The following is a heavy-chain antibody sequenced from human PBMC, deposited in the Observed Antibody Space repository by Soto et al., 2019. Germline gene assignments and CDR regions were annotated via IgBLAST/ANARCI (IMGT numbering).Heavy chain of an antibody. V-gene: IGHV3-30*03. CDR1: GFTSSSYG. D-gene: IGHD6-19*01. CDR3: ATVSSGWYYFDY. CDR2: ISYDGSNK. Sequence: PGGSLRLSCAASGFTSSSYGMHWVRQAPGKGLEWVAVISYDGSNKYYADSVKGRVTMTEDTSTDTAYMELSSLRSEDTAVYYCATVSSGWYYFDYWGQGTLVTVSS. J-gene: IGHJ4*02.